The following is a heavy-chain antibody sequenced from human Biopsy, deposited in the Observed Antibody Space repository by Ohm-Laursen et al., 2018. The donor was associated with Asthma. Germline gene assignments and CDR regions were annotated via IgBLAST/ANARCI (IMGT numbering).Heavy chain of an antibody. CDR3: VRDGTDDAFDI. V-gene: IGHV3-30*01. J-gene: IGHJ3*02. D-gene: IGHD1-1*01. Sequence: SLRPSCAASGFSFSNFPIHWVRPAPGKGLEWVGVISKDASTQDYADSVKDRFTMARDNSKNTLDLQVNSLREEDTAVYYCVRDGTDDAFDIWGQGTVVSVSS. CDR2: ISKDASTQ. CDR1: GFSFSNFP.